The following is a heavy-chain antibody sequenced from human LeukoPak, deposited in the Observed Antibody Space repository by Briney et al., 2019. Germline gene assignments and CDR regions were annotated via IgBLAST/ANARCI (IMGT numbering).Heavy chain of an antibody. CDR1: GFTFSSSC. CDR3: AKGRARVNWFDP. Sequence: GGSLRLSCAASGFTFSSSCMSWVRQAPGKGLEWVASIKQDGSENYYVDSVKGRFTISRDNAKNSLYLQMNSLRAEDTAVYYCAKGRARVNWFDPWGQGTLVTVSS. D-gene: IGHD6-6*01. J-gene: IGHJ5*02. CDR2: IKQDGSEN. V-gene: IGHV3-7*03.